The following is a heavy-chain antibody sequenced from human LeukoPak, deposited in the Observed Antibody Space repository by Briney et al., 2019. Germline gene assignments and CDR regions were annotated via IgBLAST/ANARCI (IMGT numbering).Heavy chain of an antibody. V-gene: IGHV1-46*01. CDR1: GYTFTSYY. CDR3: ARDLQLEDFDY. Sequence: GASVKVSCKASGYTFTSYYVHWVRQAPGQGLEWMGIINPSGGSTSYAQKFQGRVTMTRDTSTSTVYMELSSLRSEDTAVYYCARDLQLEDFDYWGQGTLVTVSS. CDR2: INPSGGST. D-gene: IGHD2-2*01. J-gene: IGHJ4*02.